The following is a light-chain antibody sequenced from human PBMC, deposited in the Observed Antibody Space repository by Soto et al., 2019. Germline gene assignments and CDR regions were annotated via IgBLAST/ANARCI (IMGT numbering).Light chain of an antibody. CDR2: GAS. CDR3: QQYCSSPRT. V-gene: IGKV3-20*01. CDR1: QSVTSSY. J-gene: IGKJ2*01. Sequence: EIVLTQSPATLSLSPGERATLSCRASQSVTSSYLAWYQQKPGQAPRLLIYGASSRATGIPDRFSGSGSGTDFTLTINRLQPEDFAVYYCQQYCSSPRTFGQGTKLEIK.